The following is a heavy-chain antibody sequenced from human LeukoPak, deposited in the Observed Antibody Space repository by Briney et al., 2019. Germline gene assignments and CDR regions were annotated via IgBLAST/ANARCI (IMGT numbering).Heavy chain of an antibody. Sequence: GGSLRLSCAASGFTFSSYAMHWVRQAPGKGLEWVAVISYDGSNKYYADSVKGRFTISGDNSKNTLYLQMNSLRAEDTAVYYCARESDYYDLADAFDIWGQGTMVTVSS. D-gene: IGHD3-22*01. J-gene: IGHJ3*02. V-gene: IGHV3-30-3*01. CDR3: ARESDYYDLADAFDI. CDR1: GFTFSSYA. CDR2: ISYDGSNK.